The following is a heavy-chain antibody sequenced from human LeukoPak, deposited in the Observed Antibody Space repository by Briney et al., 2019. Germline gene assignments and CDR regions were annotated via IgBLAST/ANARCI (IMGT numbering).Heavy chain of an antibody. CDR1: GGSISSGGYY. CDR2: IYYSGST. V-gene: IGHV4-31*03. Sequence: PSETLSLTCTVSGGSISSGGYYWSWIRQHPGKGLEWIGYIYYSGSTYYNPSLKSRVTISVDTSKNQFSLRLTSVTAADTAVYFCARIYLVYYGSESYKYYFDYWGQGMLVTVSS. D-gene: IGHD3-10*01. CDR3: ARIYLVYYGSESYKYYFDY. J-gene: IGHJ4*02.